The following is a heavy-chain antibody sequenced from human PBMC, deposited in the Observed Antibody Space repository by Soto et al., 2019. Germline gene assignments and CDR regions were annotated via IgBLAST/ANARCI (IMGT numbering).Heavy chain of an antibody. Sequence: GGSLRLSCAASGFTFSNAWMSWVRQAPGKGLEWVGRIKSKTDGGTTDYAAPVKGRFTISRDDSKNTLYLQMNSLKTEDTAVYYCTTPTELRFLEWSGPDYWGQGTLVTVSS. CDR2: IKSKTDGGTT. J-gene: IGHJ4*02. CDR1: GFTFSNAW. V-gene: IGHV3-15*01. CDR3: TTPTELRFLEWSGPDY. D-gene: IGHD3-3*01.